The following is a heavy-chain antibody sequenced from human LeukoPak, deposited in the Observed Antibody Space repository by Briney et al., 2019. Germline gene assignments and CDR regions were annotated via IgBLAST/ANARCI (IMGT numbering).Heavy chain of an antibody. J-gene: IGHJ4*02. Sequence: GGSLRLSCAASGFTFSDYYMSWIRQAPGKGLEWVSYISSSGSSIYYADSVKGRFTISRDNAKNSLYLQMNSLRAEDTAVYYCAMLPYYYDSSGRPNIDYWGQGTLVTVSS. CDR1: GFTFSDYY. CDR2: ISSSGSSI. D-gene: IGHD3-22*01. V-gene: IGHV3-11*04. CDR3: AMLPYYYDSSGRPNIDY.